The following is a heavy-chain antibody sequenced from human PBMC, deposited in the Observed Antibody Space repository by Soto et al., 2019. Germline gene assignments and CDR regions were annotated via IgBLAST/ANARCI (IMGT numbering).Heavy chain of an antibody. Sequence: LRLSCEASGFTFSAFGMHWVRQAPGKGPEWISVIYRGRATYYADSVKGRFTISRDDSRNTVYLQMNSLTTEDTAVYFCARDRSDSSRADSFDIWGQGTMVTVSS. D-gene: IGHD6-25*01. V-gene: IGHV3-53*01. CDR1: GFTFSAFG. CDR3: ARDRSDSSRADSFDI. J-gene: IGHJ3*02. CDR2: IYRGRAT.